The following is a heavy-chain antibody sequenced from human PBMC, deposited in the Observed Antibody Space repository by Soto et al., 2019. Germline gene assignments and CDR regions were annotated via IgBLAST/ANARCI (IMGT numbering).Heavy chain of an antibody. CDR1: GYSFTIYW. CDR3: ARRGYCSGGSCYQLDY. CDR2: IYPGDSDT. D-gene: IGHD2-15*01. Sequence: GESLKISCNGSGYSFTIYWIGWVRQMPGKGLEWMGIIYPGDSDTRYSPSFQGQVTISADKSISTAYLQWSSLKASDTAMYYCARRGYCSGGSCYQLDYWGQGTLVTVSS. V-gene: IGHV5-51*01. J-gene: IGHJ4*02.